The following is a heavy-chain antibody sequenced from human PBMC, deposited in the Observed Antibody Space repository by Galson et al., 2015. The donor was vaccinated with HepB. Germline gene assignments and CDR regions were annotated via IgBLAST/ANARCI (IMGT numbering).Heavy chain of an antibody. CDR2: ISSSSSYI. Sequence: SLRLSCAASGFTFSSYSMNWVRQAPGKGLEWVSSISSSSSYIYYADSVKGRFTISRDNAKNSLYLQMNSLRAEDTAVYYCAPRYNWNDAGVSFVYWGQGTLVTVSS. CDR3: APRYNWNDAGVSFVY. D-gene: IGHD1-20*01. V-gene: IGHV3-21*01. CDR1: GFTFSSYS. J-gene: IGHJ4*02.